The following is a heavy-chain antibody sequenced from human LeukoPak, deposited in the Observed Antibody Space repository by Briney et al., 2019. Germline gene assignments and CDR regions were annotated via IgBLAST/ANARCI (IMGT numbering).Heavy chain of an antibody. CDR1: GFTFSSNW. D-gene: IGHD3-3*01. CDR2: INQDGGER. CDR3: ARINFWSMGYFDY. V-gene: IGHV3-7*01. J-gene: IGHJ4*02. Sequence: GGSLRLSCAASGFTFSSNWMSWVRQAPGKGLEWVANINQDGGERNYVDSVKGRFTISRDNAKNSLYLQMNSLRAEDTAVYYCARINFWSMGYFDYWGQGTLVTVSS.